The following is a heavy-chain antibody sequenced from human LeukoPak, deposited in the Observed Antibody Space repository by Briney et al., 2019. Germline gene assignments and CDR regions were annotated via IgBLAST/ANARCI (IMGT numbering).Heavy chain of an antibody. V-gene: IGHV3-23*01. CDR1: GFTLSDSP. D-gene: IGHD6-19*01. CDR2: LTSSGRDT. CDR3: ARIVPGSGSAY. J-gene: IGHJ4*02. Sequence: GGSLRLSCAASGFTLSDSPMTWVRQAPRKGLEWVSSLTSSGRDTYYADSVKGRFTMSRDISKNTLYLQMNSLAADDTAVYYCARIVPGSGSAYWGQGTLVVLSS.